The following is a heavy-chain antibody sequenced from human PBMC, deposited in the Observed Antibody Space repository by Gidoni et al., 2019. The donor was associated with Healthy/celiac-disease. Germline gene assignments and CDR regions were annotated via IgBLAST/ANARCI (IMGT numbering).Heavy chain of an antibody. CDR2: INHSGST. CDR1: GGSFSGYY. Sequence: QVQLQQWGAGLLTTSETLSLTCAVYGGSFSGYYWSWIRQPPGKGLEWIGEINHSGSTNYNPSLKSRVTISVDTSKNQFSLKLSSVTAADTAVYYCARGPSRRFGGVFLNFDYWGQGTLVTVSS. V-gene: IGHV4-34*01. CDR3: ARGPSRRFGGVFLNFDY. J-gene: IGHJ4*02. D-gene: IGHD3-16*01.